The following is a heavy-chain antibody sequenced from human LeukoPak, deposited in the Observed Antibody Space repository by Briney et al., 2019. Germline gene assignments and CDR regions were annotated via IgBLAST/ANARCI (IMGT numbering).Heavy chain of an antibody. J-gene: IGHJ5*02. D-gene: IGHD2-2*01. CDR2: VYSSGRT. CDR1: GASISNYH. CDR3: ARLADCSIPPCWGYWFDP. V-gene: IGHV4-4*09. Sequence: SASLSLTSSVSGASISNYHWRWIRPPPGKGREWSGYVYSSGRTDYTPTLNGRVTMSVDRSKNKFSLNLTSVTAADTAVYYCARLADCSIPPCWGYWFDPWGQGTLVTVPS.